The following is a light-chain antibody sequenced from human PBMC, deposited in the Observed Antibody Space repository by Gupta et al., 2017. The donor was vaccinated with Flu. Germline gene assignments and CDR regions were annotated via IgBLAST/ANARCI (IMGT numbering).Light chain of an antibody. CDR2: GAS. CDR3: QQYNSYSYT. J-gene: IGKJ4*01. V-gene: IGKV3-15*01. Sequence: PATLSVSAGERVTLTCRASQSVSSCLAWYQQKPGQAPRLLIYGASVRDSGVPARFSGSGSGTEFSLTISSLQSEDFAAYYCQQYNSYSYTFGRGTKVEIK. CDR1: QSVSSC.